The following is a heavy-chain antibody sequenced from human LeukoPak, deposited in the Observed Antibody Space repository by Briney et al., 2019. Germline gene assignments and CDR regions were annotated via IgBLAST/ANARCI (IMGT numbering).Heavy chain of an antibody. D-gene: IGHD2-2*01. CDR1: GGSISSASYY. Sequence: ASETLSLSCTVSGGSISSASYYWVWIRQPPGKGLEWIGSIYRSGSTNYNPSLKSRVTISVDTSNNQFSLKLTSVTAADTAVYYCARGDCSSTICYSPMDVWGKGTTVTVSS. CDR2: IYRSGST. CDR3: ARGDCSSTICYSPMDV. J-gene: IGHJ6*03. V-gene: IGHV4-39*07.